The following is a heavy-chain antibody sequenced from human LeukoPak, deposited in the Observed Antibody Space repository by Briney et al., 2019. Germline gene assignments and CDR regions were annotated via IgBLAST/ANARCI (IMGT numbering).Heavy chain of an antibody. CDR1: GFTFSGYA. Sequence: GGSLRLSCGASGFTFSGYAMNWVRQAPRKGLEWVSAISGSGDSTYYADSVKGRFTISRDNSKNTLYLQMNSLRAEDTAVYYCARVGYSYGYVYFDYWGQGTLVTVSS. CDR2: ISGSGDST. V-gene: IGHV3-23*01. J-gene: IGHJ4*02. CDR3: ARVGYSYGYVYFDY. D-gene: IGHD5-18*01.